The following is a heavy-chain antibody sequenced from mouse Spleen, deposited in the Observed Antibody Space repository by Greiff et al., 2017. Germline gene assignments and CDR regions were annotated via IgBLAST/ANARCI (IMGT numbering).Heavy chain of an antibody. CDR2: ISSGGSYT. CDR1: GFTFSSYA. CDR3: ARSPLAY. V-gene: IGHV5-9-4*01. Sequence: EVMLVESGGGLVKPGGSLKLSCAASGFTFSSYAMSWVRQSPEKRLEWVAEISSGGSYTYYPDTVTGRFTISRDNAKNTLYLEMSSLRSEDTAMYYCARSPLAYWGQGTLVTVSA. J-gene: IGHJ3*01.